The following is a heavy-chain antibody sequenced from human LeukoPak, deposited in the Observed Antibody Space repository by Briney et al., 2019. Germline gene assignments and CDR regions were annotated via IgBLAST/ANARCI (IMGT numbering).Heavy chain of an antibody. CDR3: AAYYSSGWYSDYYYGMDV. V-gene: IGHV3-30*04. CDR2: IADDGNDK. CDR1: GFIFSSSA. Sequence: PGGSLRLSCAASGFIFSSSAMHWVRQAPDKGLEWVAVIADDGNDKYYADSVKGRFTISRDNSKNTLYLQMNSLRAEDTAVYYCAAYYSSGWYSDYYYGMDVWGQGTTVTVSS. J-gene: IGHJ6*02. D-gene: IGHD6-19*01.